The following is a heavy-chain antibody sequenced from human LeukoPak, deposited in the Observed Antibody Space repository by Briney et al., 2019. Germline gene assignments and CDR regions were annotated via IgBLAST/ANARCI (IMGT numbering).Heavy chain of an antibody. J-gene: IGHJ4*02. CDR3: AKRGVVIRVILVGFHREAYYFDS. D-gene: IGHD2-21*01. CDR1: GITLSNYG. Sequence: GASLRLSCAFSGITLSNYGMSWVRQAPGKGLEWVAGISGNGGSTNYADSVKGRFTISRDNPKNTLFLQMNSLRAEDTAVYFCAKRGVVIRVILVGFHREAYYFDSWGQGALVTVSS. CDR2: ISGNGGST. V-gene: IGHV3-23*01.